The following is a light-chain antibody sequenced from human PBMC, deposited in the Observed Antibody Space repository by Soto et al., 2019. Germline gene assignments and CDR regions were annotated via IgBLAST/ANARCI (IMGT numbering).Light chain of an antibody. V-gene: IGLV2-11*01. J-gene: IGLJ3*02. CDR3: CSYAGRYSWV. CDR2: DVS. CDR1: SSDVGGYNY. Sequence: QSALTQPRSVSGSPGQSVTISCTGTSSDVGGYNYVSWYQQHPGKAPKLMIYDVSERSSGIPDRFSGSKSGNTASLTISGLQAEYEADYYCCSYAGRYSWVFGGGTKLTVL.